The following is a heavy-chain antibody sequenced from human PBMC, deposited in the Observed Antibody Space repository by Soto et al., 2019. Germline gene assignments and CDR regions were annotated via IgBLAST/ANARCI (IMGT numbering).Heavy chain of an antibody. D-gene: IGHD6-19*01. CDR3: ARAYGSAGYFDY. CDR1: GGTFSSYT. Sequence: QVQLVQSGAEVKKPGSSVKVSCKASGGTFSSYTISWVRQAPGQGLEWMGRIIPILGIANYAQKFQGRVTITADKPTSTAYMELSSLRSEDTAVYYCARAYGSAGYFDYWGQGTLVTVSS. V-gene: IGHV1-69*02. CDR2: IIPILGIA. J-gene: IGHJ4*02.